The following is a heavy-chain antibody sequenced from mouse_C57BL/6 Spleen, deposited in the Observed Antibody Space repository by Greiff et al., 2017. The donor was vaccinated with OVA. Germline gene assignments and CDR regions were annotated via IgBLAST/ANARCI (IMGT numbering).Heavy chain of an antibody. CDR3: ARWDYGSHYFDY. J-gene: IGHJ2*01. V-gene: IGHV1-82*01. Sequence: QVQLQQSGPELVKPGASVKISCKASGYAFSSSWMNWVKQRPGKGLEWIGRIYPGDGDTNYNGKFKGKATLTADKSSSTAYMQLSSLTSEDSAVYFCARWDYGSHYFDYWGQGTTLTVSS. CDR2: IYPGDGDT. D-gene: IGHD1-1*01. CDR1: GYAFSSSW.